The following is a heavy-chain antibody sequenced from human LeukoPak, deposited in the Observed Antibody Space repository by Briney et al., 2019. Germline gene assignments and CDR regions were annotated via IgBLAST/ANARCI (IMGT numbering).Heavy chain of an antibody. CDR1: GFTFSSYA. Sequence: GGSLRLSCAASGFTFSSYAMSWVREAPGKGLEWVSAISGSGGSTYYADSVKGRLTISRDNSKNTLYLQMSSLRAEDTAVYYCAKDGGVGYSSSWSPPSHWGQGTLVTVSS. J-gene: IGHJ4*02. D-gene: IGHD6-13*01. CDR3: AKDGGVGYSSSWSPPSH. V-gene: IGHV3-23*01. CDR2: ISGSGGST.